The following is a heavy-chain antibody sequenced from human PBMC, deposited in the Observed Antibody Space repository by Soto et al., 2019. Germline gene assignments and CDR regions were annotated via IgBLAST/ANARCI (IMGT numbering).Heavy chain of an antibody. CDR1: GFIFSSYG. CDR3: ASSAA. CDR2: IWYDGSNT. V-gene: IGHV3-33*01. J-gene: IGHJ5*02. Sequence: GGSLRLSCAASGFIFSSYGMHWVRQAPGKGLEWVAVIWYDGSNTYYADPVKGRFTISRDNSKNTLFLQMNSLRDEDTAVYYCASSAAWGRGTLVTVS. D-gene: IGHD6-19*01.